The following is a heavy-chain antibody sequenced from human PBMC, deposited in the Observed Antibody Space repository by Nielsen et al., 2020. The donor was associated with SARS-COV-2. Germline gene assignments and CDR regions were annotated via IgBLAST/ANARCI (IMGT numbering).Heavy chain of an antibody. J-gene: IGHJ4*02. V-gene: IGHV3-9*01. Sequence: SCAASGFTFDDYAMHWVRQAPGKGLEWVSGISWNSGSIGYADSVKGRFTISRDNAKNSLYLQMNSLRAEDTAVYYCATITLDGYNYGYWGQGTLVTVSS. D-gene: IGHD5-24*01. CDR1: GFTFDDYA. CDR3: ATITLDGYNYGY. CDR2: ISWNSGSI.